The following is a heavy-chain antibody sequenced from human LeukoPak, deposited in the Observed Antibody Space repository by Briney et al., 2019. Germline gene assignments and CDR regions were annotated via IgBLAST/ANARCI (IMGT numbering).Heavy chain of an antibody. Sequence: GGSLRLSCAASGFTFSSYSMNWVRQAPGKGLEWVSSISSSSSYIYYADSVKGRFTISRDNAKNSLYLQMNSLRAEDTAVYYCARAPYDSSGYYTNLYFDYWGQGTLVTVSS. J-gene: IGHJ4*02. CDR2: ISSSSSYI. D-gene: IGHD3-22*01. CDR1: GFTFSSYS. CDR3: ARAPYDSSGYYTNLYFDY. V-gene: IGHV3-21*01.